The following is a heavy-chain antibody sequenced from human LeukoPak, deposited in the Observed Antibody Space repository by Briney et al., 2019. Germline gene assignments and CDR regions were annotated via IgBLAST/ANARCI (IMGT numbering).Heavy chain of an antibody. V-gene: IGHV3-30*18. CDR2: ISYDGSNK. CDR1: GFTFSSYG. J-gene: IGHJ4*02. D-gene: IGHD4-17*01. CDR3: AKELLDYGDSN. Sequence: QPGGSLRLPCAASGFTFSSYGMHWVRQAPGKGLEWVAVISYDGSNKYYADSVKGRFTISRDNSKNTLYLQMNSLRAEDTAVYYCAKELLDYGDSNWGQGTLVTVSS.